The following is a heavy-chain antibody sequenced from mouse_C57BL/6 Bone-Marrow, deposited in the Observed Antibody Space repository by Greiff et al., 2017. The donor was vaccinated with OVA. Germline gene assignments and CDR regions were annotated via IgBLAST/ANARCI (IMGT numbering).Heavy chain of an antibody. CDR3: VRDDGSRGSWFAY. J-gene: IGHJ3*01. CDR1: GFTFNTYA. D-gene: IGHD1-1*01. Sequence: EVKVEESGGGLVQPKGSLKLSCAASGFTFNTYAMHWVRQAPGKGLEWVARLRSKSSNYATYYADSVKDRFTISRDDSQSMLYLQMNNLKTEDTAMYYCVRDDGSRGSWFAYWGQGTLVTVSA. CDR2: LRSKSSNYAT. V-gene: IGHV10-3*01.